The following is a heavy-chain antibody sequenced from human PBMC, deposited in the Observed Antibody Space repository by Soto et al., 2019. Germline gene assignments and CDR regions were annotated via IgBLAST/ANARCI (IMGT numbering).Heavy chain of an antibody. CDR2: ISGSGGST. CDR3: AKVLESIAARRNPLYYYYGMDV. V-gene: IGHV3-23*01. CDR1: GFTFSSYA. J-gene: IGHJ6*02. Sequence: EVQLLESGGGLVQPGGSLRLSCAASGFTFSSYAMSWVRQAPGKGLEWVSAISGSGGSTYYADSVKGRFTISRDNSKNTLYLQMNSLRAEDTAVYYCAKVLESIAARRNPLYYYYGMDVWGQGTTVTVSS. D-gene: IGHD6-6*01.